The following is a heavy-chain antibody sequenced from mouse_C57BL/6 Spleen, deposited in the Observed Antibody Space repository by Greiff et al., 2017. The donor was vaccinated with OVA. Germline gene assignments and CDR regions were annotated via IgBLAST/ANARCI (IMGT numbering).Heavy chain of an antibody. J-gene: IGHJ1*03. Sequence: QVTLKESGPGILQSSQTLSLTCSFSGFSLSTSGMGVSWIRQPSGKGLEWLAHIYWDDDKRSNPSLKSRLTISKDTSRNQVFLKITSVDTADTATYYCARRVYYGSSYGLYWYFDVWGTGTTVTVSS. CDR2: IYWDDDK. V-gene: IGHV8-12*01. CDR1: GFSLSTSGMG. D-gene: IGHD1-1*01. CDR3: ARRVYYGSSYGLYWYFDV.